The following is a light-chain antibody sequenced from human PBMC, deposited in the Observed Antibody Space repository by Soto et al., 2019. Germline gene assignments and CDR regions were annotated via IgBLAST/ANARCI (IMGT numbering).Light chain of an antibody. Sequence: DIQMTQSPSTLSASSGDRVTITCRASRAISDWLAWYQQRPGKAPKLLIYRASRLESGVPSRFSGSGSGTEFTLTISGLQPDDFATYYCQQYNTFSFTFGQGTKLEI. CDR1: RAISDW. V-gene: IGKV1-5*03. J-gene: IGKJ2*01. CDR3: QQYNTFSFT. CDR2: RAS.